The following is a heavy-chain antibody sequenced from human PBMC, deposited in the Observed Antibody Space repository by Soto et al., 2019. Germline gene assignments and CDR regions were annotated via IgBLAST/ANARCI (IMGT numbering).Heavy chain of an antibody. CDR3: TAPRDEYGSGVSWFTYGMDI. J-gene: IGHJ6*02. CDR1: GFTFSDYA. Sequence: PGGSLRLSCLASGFTFSDYAMTWVRYVPGRGLEWVASLDGAGGSTYYADSVRGRFTISRDNSQNTLFLQMKRLTVDDTAIYYCTAPRDEYGSGVSWFTYGMDIWGQGTTVTVSS. V-gene: IGHV3-23*01. D-gene: IGHD3-10*01. CDR2: LDGAGGST.